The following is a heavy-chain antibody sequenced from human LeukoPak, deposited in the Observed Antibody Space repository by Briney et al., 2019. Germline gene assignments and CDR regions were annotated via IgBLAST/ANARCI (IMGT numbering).Heavy chain of an antibody. CDR3: ARESIAVAGYYYYGMDV. Sequence: SETLSLTCTVSGGSISSYYWSWIRQPPGKGLEWIGYIYYSGSTNYNPSLKSQVTISVDTSKNQFSLKLSSVTAADTAVYYCARESIAVAGYYYYGMDVWGQGTTVTVSS. CDR1: GGSISSYY. V-gene: IGHV4-59*01. D-gene: IGHD6-19*01. CDR2: IYYSGST. J-gene: IGHJ6*02.